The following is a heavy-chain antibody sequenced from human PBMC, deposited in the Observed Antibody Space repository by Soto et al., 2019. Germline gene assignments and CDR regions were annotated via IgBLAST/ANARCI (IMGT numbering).Heavy chain of an antibody. Sequence: QVQLQESGPGLVRPSETLSLTCTISGGSISTYYCSWIRQPPGKGLEWIGYIYYSGSTNYNPSLKSRVTISVDTSKNQFSLTLSSVTAADTAVYYCARVEGENWFDPWGQGTLVTVSS. CDR1: GGSISTYY. D-gene: IGHD3-16*01. V-gene: IGHV4-59*01. J-gene: IGHJ5*02. CDR3: ARVEGENWFDP. CDR2: IYYSGST.